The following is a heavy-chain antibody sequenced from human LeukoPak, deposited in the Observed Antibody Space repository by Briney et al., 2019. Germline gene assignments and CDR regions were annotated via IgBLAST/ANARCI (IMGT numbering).Heavy chain of an antibody. Sequence: PSETLSLTCAVYGGSFSGYYWSWIRQPPRKGLEWSGEINHSGSTNYNPSLKSRVTISVDTSKNQFSLKLSSVTAADTAVYYCAVAGRSSVYWGQGTLVTVSS. J-gene: IGHJ4*02. CDR2: INHSGST. D-gene: IGHD6-19*01. CDR3: AVAGRSSVY. CDR1: GGSFSGYY. V-gene: IGHV4-34*01.